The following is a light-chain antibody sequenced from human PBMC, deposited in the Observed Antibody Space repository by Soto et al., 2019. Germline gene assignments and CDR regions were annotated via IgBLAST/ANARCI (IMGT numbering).Light chain of an antibody. CDR1: QSISSY. J-gene: IGKJ1*01. Sequence: DIQMTQSPSSLSASVGDRVTLTCRASQSISSYLNWYQQKPGKDPKLLIYAASSLQSGVPSRFSGSGSGTDFTLTISSLQPEDFATYYCQQSYSTWTVGQGTKVDIK. CDR3: QQSYSTWT. CDR2: AAS. V-gene: IGKV1-39*01.